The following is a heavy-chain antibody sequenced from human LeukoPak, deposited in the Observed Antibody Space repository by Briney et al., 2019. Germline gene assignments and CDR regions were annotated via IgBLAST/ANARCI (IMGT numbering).Heavy chain of an antibody. CDR2: IYYSGST. CDR1: GGSISSYY. CDR3: ARVGSGWVRGPQSWFDP. Sequence: PSETLSLTCTVSGGSISSYYWSWIRQPPGKGLEWIGYIYYSGSTNYNPSLKSRVTISVDTSKNQFSLKLSSVTAADTAVYYCARVGSGWVRGPQSWFDPWGQGTLVTVSS. V-gene: IGHV4-59*01. D-gene: IGHD6-19*01. J-gene: IGHJ5*02.